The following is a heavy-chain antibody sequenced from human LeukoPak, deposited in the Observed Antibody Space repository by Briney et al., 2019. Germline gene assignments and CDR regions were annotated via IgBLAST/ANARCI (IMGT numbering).Heavy chain of an antibody. V-gene: IGHV3-11*01. CDR3: ARDLEGTIAAYDY. CDR1: GFTFSDYY. D-gene: IGHD6-13*01. CDR2: ISSSGSTI. Sequence: GGSLRLSCAASGFTFSDYYMSWIRQAPGKGLEWVSYISSSGSTIYYADSVKGRFTISRDNTKNSLYLQMNSLRAEDTAVYYCARDLEGTIAAYDYWGQGTLVTVSS. J-gene: IGHJ4*02.